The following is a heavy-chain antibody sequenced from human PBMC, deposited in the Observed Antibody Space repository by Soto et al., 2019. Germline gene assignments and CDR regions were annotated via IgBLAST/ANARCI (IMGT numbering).Heavy chain of an antibody. J-gene: IGHJ5*01. CDR1: GDSIKTETW. CDR2: IKHTGDA. Sequence: QVHLQESGPGLVKPSENLSLTCAVSGDSIKTETWWSWLGQLPGTGLEWIGEIKHTGDANANRAPRRRVSKPVDRTQNQLFLNLRSVSAAATAVYFCAREGCLHWFESCGQGTLGTVSS. CDR3: AREGCLHWFES. V-gene: IGHV4-4*02.